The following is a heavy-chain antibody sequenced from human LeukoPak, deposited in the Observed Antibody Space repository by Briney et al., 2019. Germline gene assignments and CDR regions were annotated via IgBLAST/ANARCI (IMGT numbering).Heavy chain of an antibody. CDR1: GYTFTGYY. D-gene: IGHD6-13*01. CDR3: ARPHLAAAGYYFDY. V-gene: IGHV1-2*02. CDR2: INPNSGGT. Sequence: ASVKVSCKASGYTFTGYYMHWVRQAPGQGLEWMGWINPNSGGTNYAQKFQGGVTMTRDTSISTAYMELSRLRSDDTAVYYCARPHLAAAGYYFDYWGQGTLVTVSS. J-gene: IGHJ4*02.